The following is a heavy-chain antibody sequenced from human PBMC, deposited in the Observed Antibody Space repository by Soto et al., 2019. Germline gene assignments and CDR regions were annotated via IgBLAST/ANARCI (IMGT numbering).Heavy chain of an antibody. V-gene: IGHV4-4*07. Sequence: QVQLQESGPGLMKPSETLSLTCSVSGASIAGSSYWSWIRQPAGKGLEWIGRFSLSGTTNYSPSLRSRVTMSADVSKNQFSLRLTSVTAADTALYYCARGMTPPGAPAWYYFDSWGQGTLVTVSP. J-gene: IGHJ4*02. CDR2: FSLSGTT. CDR1: GASIAGSSY. CDR3: ARGMTPPGAPAWYYFDS. D-gene: IGHD2-8*02.